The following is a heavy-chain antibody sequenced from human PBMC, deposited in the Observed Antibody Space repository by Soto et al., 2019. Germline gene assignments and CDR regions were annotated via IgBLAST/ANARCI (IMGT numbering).Heavy chain of an antibody. V-gene: IGHV3-7*01. CDR1: GFTFSSYW. CDR3: ARERGNWGGFGELFYYYYMDV. CDR2: IKQDGSEK. Sequence: EVQLVESGGGLVQHGGSLRLSGAASGFTFSSYWMSWVRQAPGKGLEWVANIKQDGSEKYYVYSVKGRFTISRDNAKNSLYLQMNSLRAEDTAVYYCARERGNWGGFGELFYYYYMDVWGKGTTVTVSS. J-gene: IGHJ6*03. D-gene: IGHD3-10*01.